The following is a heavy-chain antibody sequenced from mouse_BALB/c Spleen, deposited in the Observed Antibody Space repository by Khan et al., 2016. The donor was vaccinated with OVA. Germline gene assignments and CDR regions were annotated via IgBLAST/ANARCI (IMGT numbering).Heavy chain of an antibody. CDR2: INPNNGGT. J-gene: IGHJ3*01. V-gene: IGHV1S81*02. Sequence: QVRLQQSGAELVTPGASVRLSCKASGYTFTSYYLYWVKQRPGQGLEWIGDINPNNGGTNFNEKFKNKATLTVDKSSSTAYIQLNSLTSVDSAVYYCSRSGYGSFAYWGQWTLVTVSA. D-gene: IGHD2-2*01. CDR1: GYTFTSYY. CDR3: SRSGYGSFAY.